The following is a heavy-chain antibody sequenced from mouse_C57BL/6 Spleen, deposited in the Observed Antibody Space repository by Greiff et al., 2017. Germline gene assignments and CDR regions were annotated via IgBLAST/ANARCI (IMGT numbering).Heavy chain of an antibody. CDR2: IYPGDGDT. Sequence: QVQLQQSGAELVKPGASVKISCKASGYAFSSYWMNWVKQRPGKGLEWIVQIYPGDGDTNYNGKFKGKATLTADKSSSTAYMQLSSLTSEDSAVYFCARFGSTMNAMDYWGQGTSVTVSS. CDR1: GYAFSSYW. J-gene: IGHJ4*01. CDR3: ARFGSTMNAMDY. D-gene: IGHD2-4*01. V-gene: IGHV1-80*01.